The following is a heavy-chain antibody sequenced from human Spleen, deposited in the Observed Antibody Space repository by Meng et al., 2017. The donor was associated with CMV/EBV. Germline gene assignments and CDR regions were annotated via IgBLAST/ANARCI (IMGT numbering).Heavy chain of an antibody. CDR1: GFTFSSYA. CDR2: ISGSGGST. V-gene: IGHV3-23*01. D-gene: IGHD3-22*01. J-gene: IGHJ4*02. CDR3: AKSWHYDSSGYYYFDY. Sequence: SGFTFSSYAMSWVRQAPGKGLEWVSAISGSGGSTYYADSVKGRFTISRDNSKNTLYLQMNSLRAEDTAVYYCAKSWHYDSSGYYYFDYWGQGTLVTVSS.